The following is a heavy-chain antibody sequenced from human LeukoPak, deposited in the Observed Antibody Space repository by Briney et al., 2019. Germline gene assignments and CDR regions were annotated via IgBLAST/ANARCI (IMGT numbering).Heavy chain of an antibody. CDR3: ARDYDSSGYQTHFVY. Sequence: GGSLRLSCAASGFTSSSYAMHWVRQAPGKGLEYVSAISSNGGSTYYANSVKGRFTISRDNSKNTLYLQMGSLRAEDMAVYYCARDYDSSGYQTHFVYWGQGTLVTVSS. V-gene: IGHV3-64*01. D-gene: IGHD3-22*01. J-gene: IGHJ4*02. CDR1: GFTSSSYA. CDR2: ISSNGGST.